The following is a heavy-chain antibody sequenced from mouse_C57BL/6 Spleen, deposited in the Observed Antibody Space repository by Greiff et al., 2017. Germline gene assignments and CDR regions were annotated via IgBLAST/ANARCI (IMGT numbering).Heavy chain of an antibody. CDR1: GYTFTDYE. J-gene: IGHJ2*01. Sequence: VQLQQSGAELVRPGASVTLSCKASGYTFTDYEMHWVKQTPVHGLEWIGAIDPETGGTAYTQKFKGKAILTADKSSSTAYMELRSLTSEDSAVYYCTREGVYYGSFFYYFDYWGKGTTLTVSS. CDR3: TREGVYYGSFFYYFDY. V-gene: IGHV1-15*01. CDR2: IDPETGGT. D-gene: IGHD1-1*01.